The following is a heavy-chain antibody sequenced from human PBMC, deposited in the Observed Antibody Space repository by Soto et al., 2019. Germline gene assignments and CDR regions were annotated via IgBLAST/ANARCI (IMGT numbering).Heavy chain of an antibody. V-gene: IGHV1-18*01. CDR1: GYPFSSYG. D-gene: IGHD2-15*01. J-gene: IGHJ4*02. CDR3: ARLVVAGGPLDY. Sequence: ASVKVSCKASGYPFSSYGITWLRQAPGQGLEWMGWTSAFHGNSTYSEKFQDRVTMTINTSTSTAYMDLRSLRSDDTAVYYCARLVVAGGPLDYWGLGTLVTVSS. CDR2: TSAFHGNS.